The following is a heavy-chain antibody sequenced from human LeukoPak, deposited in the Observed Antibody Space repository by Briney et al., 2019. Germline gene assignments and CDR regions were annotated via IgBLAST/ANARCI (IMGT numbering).Heavy chain of an antibody. CDR3: ARVFQFSHLDC. D-gene: IGHD5-24*01. Sequence: SETLSLTCAVYGGSFSGYYWSWIRQPPGKGLEWIGEINHSGSTNYNPSLKSRVTISVDTSKNQFSLKLSSVTAADTAVYYCARVFQFSHLDCWGQGTLVTVSS. CDR2: INHSGST. V-gene: IGHV4-34*01. CDR1: GGSFSGYY. J-gene: IGHJ4*02.